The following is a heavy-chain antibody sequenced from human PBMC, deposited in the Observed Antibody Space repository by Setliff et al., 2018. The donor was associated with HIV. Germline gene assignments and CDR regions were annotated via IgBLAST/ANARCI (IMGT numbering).Heavy chain of an antibody. CDR3: ARGFGSYYRIESGQYFDY. D-gene: IGHD1-26*01. CDR2: IYDSGST. V-gene: IGHV4-39*01. Sequence: PSETLSLTCTVSGGSISSSSYYWGWIRQPPGKGLEWIGSIYDSGSTYYKTSLKSRVTISVDTSKNQFSLKLTSVTAADTAVYYCARGFGSYYRIESGQYFDYWGHGTLVTVSS. J-gene: IGHJ4*01. CDR1: GGSISSSSYY.